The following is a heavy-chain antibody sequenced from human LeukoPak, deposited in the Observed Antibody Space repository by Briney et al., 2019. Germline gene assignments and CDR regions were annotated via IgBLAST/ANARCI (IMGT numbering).Heavy chain of an antibody. CDR1: GFTFSSYA. CDR3: AKHSGSYFIYYVDS. D-gene: IGHD1-26*01. Sequence: PGGSLRLSCVASGFTFSSYAMNWVRQAPGKGLEWASAISGSGGSTYYADSVKGRLTISRDNSANTLYLQMNSLRAEYTALYYCAKHSGSYFIYYVDSWGQGTLVTASS. CDR2: ISGSGGST. V-gene: IGHV3-23*01. J-gene: IGHJ4*02.